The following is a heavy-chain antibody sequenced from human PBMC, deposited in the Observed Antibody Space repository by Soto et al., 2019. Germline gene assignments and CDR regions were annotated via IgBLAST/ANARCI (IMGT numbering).Heavy chain of an antibody. Sequence: QVQLQESGPGLVKPSETLSLTCTVSGGSISTYYWSWIRQPPGRGLEWIGYIFYRGSTDYNPSLQSRVTMSLDASKNQFSLKLSSVTAADTAVYYCARASSIWGFDYWVQGTLVTVSS. CDR2: IFYRGST. D-gene: IGHD3-16*01. CDR1: GGSISTYY. CDR3: ARASSIWGFDY. V-gene: IGHV4-59*01. J-gene: IGHJ4*02.